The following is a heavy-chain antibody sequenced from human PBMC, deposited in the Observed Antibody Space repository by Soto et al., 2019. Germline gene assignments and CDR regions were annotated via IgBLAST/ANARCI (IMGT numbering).Heavy chain of an antibody. J-gene: IGHJ5*02. V-gene: IGHV1-18*01. CDR1: GYTFTSYG. Sequence: QVQLVQSGAEVKKPGASVKVSCKASGYTFTSYGISWVRQAPGQGLEWMGWISAYNGNTNYAQKLQGRVTMTTDTSTSTAYMELRSLRSDDTAVHYCARVEVVVAATLSGWFDPWGQGTLVTVSS. CDR3: ARVEVVVAATLSGWFDP. CDR2: ISAYNGNT. D-gene: IGHD2-15*01.